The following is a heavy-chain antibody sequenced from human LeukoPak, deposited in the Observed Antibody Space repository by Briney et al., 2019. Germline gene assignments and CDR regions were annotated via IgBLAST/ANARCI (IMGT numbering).Heavy chain of an antibody. V-gene: IGHV3-53*01. Sequence: QPGRSLRLSCAASGFTFSSYAMHWVRQAPGKGLEWVSIIYADSNTYYADSVRGRFTISRDSSKNTLYLQMNSLRAEDTAVYYCARGGAAAGFDPWGQGTLVTVSS. CDR2: IYADSNT. J-gene: IGHJ5*02. D-gene: IGHD6-13*01. CDR3: ARGGAAAGFDP. CDR1: GFTFSSYA.